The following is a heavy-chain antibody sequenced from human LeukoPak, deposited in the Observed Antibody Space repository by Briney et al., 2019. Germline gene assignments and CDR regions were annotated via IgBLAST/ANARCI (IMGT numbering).Heavy chain of an antibody. Sequence: SETLSLTCTISGGSISSSSYYWGWIRQPPGKGLEWIGTIYYTGRTYYNPSLKSRVTISEDTSNNQFSLKLSSVTAADTAVYYCVRRPYYYGSGRHFDYWGQGILVTVSS. CDR3: VRRPYYYGSGRHFDY. D-gene: IGHD3-10*01. CDR2: IYYTGRT. V-gene: IGHV4-39*01. J-gene: IGHJ4*02. CDR1: GGSISSSSYY.